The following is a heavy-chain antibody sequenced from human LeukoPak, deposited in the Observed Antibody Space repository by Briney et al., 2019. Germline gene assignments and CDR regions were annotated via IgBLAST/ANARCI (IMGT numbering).Heavy chain of an antibody. D-gene: IGHD3-22*01. CDR2: INPNSGGT. CDR1: GYTFTGYY. CDR3: ARDYYDSSGYYWAIQDY. J-gene: IGHJ4*02. Sequence: ASVKVSCKASGYTFTGYYMHWVRQAPGQGLEWMGWINPNSGGTNYAQKFQGRVTMTRDTSISTAYMELSRLRSDDTAVYYCARDYYDSSGYYWAIQDYWGQGTLVTVSS. V-gene: IGHV1-2*02.